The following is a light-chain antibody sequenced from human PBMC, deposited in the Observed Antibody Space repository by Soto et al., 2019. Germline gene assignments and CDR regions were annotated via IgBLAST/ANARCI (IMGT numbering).Light chain of an antibody. CDR3: QQRSLWPPYT. V-gene: IGKV3-11*01. J-gene: IGKJ2*01. CDR1: QSIDSH. Sequence: EIVLTQSPVTLSLSPGERANLSCRASQSIDSHLAWYQHKPGQAPRLLIYGASNRATGVPVRFSGSGSGTAFTLTISSLEPDDFAVYYCQQRSLWPPYTFGQGSKL. CDR2: GAS.